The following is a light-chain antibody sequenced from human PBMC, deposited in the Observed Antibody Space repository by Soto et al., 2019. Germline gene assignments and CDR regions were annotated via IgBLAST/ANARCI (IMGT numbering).Light chain of an antibody. Sequence: EIVLTQSLATLSLSPRERATLSCRASQSVSSNLAWYQQKPGQAPRLLIYHASTRATGIPARFSGSGSGTEFTLTISSLQSEDFAVYYCQQYNNWPLTFGGGSKVDI. CDR1: QSVSSN. V-gene: IGKV3D-15*01. CDR3: QQYNNWPLT. J-gene: IGKJ4*01. CDR2: HAS.